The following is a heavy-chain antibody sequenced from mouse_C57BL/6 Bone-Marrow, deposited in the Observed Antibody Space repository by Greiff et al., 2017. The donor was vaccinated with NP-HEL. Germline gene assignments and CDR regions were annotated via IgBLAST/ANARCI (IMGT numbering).Heavy chain of an antibody. Sequence: EVQVVESGGDLVKPGGSLKLSCAASGFTFSSYGMSWVRQTPDKRLEWVATISSGGSYTYYPDSVKGRFTISRDNAKNTLYLQMRSLKSEDTAMYYCARHEDAMDYWGQGTSVTVSS. CDR1: GFTFSSYG. V-gene: IGHV5-6*01. J-gene: IGHJ4*01. CDR2: ISSGGSYT. CDR3: ARHEDAMDY.